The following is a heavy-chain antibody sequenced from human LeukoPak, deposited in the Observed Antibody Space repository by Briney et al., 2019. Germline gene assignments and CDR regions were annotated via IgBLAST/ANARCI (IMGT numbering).Heavy chain of an antibody. D-gene: IGHD2/OR15-2a*01. Sequence: GGSLRLSCAASGLNFRSSWMSWIRPAPGKGLERVANINQDGSEKYYVDSVKGRFTISRDNAKNSLYLQMNSLRVEDTAVYYCARAFYSYFDYWGQGTLVVVST. V-gene: IGHV3-7*03. J-gene: IGHJ4*02. CDR1: GLNFRSSW. CDR2: INQDGSEK. CDR3: ARAFYSYFDY.